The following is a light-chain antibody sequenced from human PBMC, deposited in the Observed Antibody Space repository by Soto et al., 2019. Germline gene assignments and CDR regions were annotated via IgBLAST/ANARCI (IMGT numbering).Light chain of an antibody. CDR1: QGSSSY. CDR2: AAS. V-gene: IGKV1D-8*01. Sequence: VICRTQSPSLLSASTGDRVTISGRMSQGSSSYLAWYQQKPGKAPELLIEAASTLKSGVPSRFSGSGSGTDFTLTISCLQSEGFATYYCPQYYSFPPTFGGGTKVVIK. CDR3: PQYYSFPPT. J-gene: IGKJ4*01.